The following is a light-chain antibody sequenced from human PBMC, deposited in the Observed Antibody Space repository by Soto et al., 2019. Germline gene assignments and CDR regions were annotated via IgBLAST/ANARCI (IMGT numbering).Light chain of an antibody. V-gene: IGKV1-39*01. J-gene: IGKJ4*01. CDR1: QSISSY. CDR3: QQLRMYPST. CDR2: AAS. Sequence: IPMTQSPSSLSASVGDRVTITCRASQSISSYLNWYQQKPGKAPKLLIYAASSLQSGVPSRFSGSGSGTDFALTFTSLQAEDFATYYCQQLRMYPSTFGGGTKVDTK.